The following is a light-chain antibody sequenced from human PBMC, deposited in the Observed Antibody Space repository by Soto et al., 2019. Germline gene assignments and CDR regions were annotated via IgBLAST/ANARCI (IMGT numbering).Light chain of an antibody. CDR1: QNVSSNY. CDR3: QQYLTSPIT. J-gene: IGKJ5*01. CDR2: GTS. V-gene: IGKV3-20*01. Sequence: EIGLTQSPGTLSLSPGEGATLSFRPSQNVSSNYLAWYQQKPDQAPRLLIYGTSNRATGIPDRFRGSGSGTGVTLTIRRVDPADFAFYYCQQYLTSPITLRQGTRLAIK.